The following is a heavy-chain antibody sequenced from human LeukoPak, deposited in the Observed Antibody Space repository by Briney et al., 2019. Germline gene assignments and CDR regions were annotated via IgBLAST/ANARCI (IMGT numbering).Heavy chain of an antibody. CDR1: GFTFSSYA. CDR3: ARDYCSGGSCDYYFDY. V-gene: IGHV3-30-3*01. Sequence: GGSLRLSCAASGFTFSSYAMHWVRQAPGKGLEWVAVISYDGSNKYYADSVKGRFTIPRDNSKNTLYLQMNSLRAEDTAVYYCARDYCSGGSCDYYFDYWGQGTLVTVSS. J-gene: IGHJ4*02. D-gene: IGHD2-15*01. CDR2: ISYDGSNK.